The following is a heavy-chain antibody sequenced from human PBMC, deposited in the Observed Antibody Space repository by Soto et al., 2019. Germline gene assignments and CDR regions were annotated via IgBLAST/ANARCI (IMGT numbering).Heavy chain of an antibody. CDR3: ARAPVDGYAFFDY. CDR1: GDSLSGYH. Sequence: QVQLQESGPGLVKPSETLSLTCTVSGDSLSGYHWNWIRQPPVKGVEWIGYIHNSGTTTYNSSLKSRVTISLDTSKRQSSLKLTSVTAADTAVYYCARAPVDGYAFFDYWGQGILVTVSS. D-gene: IGHD5-12*01. J-gene: IGHJ4*02. V-gene: IGHV4-59*01. CDR2: IHNSGTT.